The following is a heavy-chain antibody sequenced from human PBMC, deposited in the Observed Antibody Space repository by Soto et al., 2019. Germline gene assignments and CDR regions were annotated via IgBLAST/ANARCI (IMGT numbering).Heavy chain of an antibody. CDR1: AFSLKTYW. Sequence: EVQLVESGGGLVLPGGSLRLSCVGSAFSLKTYWMAWVRQAPGKGLECVANIRQYGDETFYVDSVKGRFTISRDNANNSVYLQMDNLRAEDTGVYYCATGGSGTYYLGPLDYWGQGIMVIFSS. CDR2: IRQYGDET. J-gene: IGHJ4*02. D-gene: IGHD3-10*01. V-gene: IGHV3-7*01. CDR3: ATGGSGTYYLGPLDY.